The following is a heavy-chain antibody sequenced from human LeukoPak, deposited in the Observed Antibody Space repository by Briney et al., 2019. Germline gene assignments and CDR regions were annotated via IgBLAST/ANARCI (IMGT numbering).Heavy chain of an antibody. Sequence: GGSLRLSCAASGFTFSTYNMNWVRQAPGKGLEWVSSITRSSGNMYYADSAKGRFTISRDNAKNSLYLQMNSLRAEDPAVYYCARRGYTYGYDYWGQGTLVTVSS. CDR2: ITRSSGNM. D-gene: IGHD5-18*01. J-gene: IGHJ4*02. CDR3: ARRGYTYGYDY. CDR1: GFTFSTYN. V-gene: IGHV3-21*01.